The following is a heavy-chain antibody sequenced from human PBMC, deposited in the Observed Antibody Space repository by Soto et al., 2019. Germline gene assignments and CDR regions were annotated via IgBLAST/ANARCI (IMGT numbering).Heavy chain of an antibody. Sequence: SETLSLTCTVSGGSISSGGYYWNWIRQPPGKGLEWIGYIYYIGSTYYNPSLKSRVTISLDTSKNQFSLKLCSLPAADTAVYYCARSVFPWGQGTLVTV. CDR1: GGSISSGGYY. V-gene: IGHV4-31*03. CDR3: ARSVFP. CDR2: IYYIGST. J-gene: IGHJ5*02.